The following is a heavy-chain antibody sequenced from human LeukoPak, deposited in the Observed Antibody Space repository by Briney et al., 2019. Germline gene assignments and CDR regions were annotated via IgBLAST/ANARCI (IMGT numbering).Heavy chain of an antibody. J-gene: IGHJ4*02. D-gene: IGHD3-22*01. CDR1: GFTFSSYA. CDR2: ISSDGSSK. CDR3: ARDNYDSSGYYFY. Sequence: PGRSVRLSCAASGFTFSSYALHWVRQAPGKGLEWVAVISSDGSSKYYADSVKGRFTISRDNSRNTLYLQMNSLRVEDTAVYYCARDNYDSSGYYFYWGQGTLVTVSS. V-gene: IGHV3-30-3*01.